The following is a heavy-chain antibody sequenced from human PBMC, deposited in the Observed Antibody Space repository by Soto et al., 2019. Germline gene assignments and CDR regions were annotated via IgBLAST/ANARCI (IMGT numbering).Heavy chain of an antibody. CDR1: GFTFSRFS. D-gene: IGHD3-22*01. V-gene: IGHV3-21*01. Sequence: RGSLRLSCAASGFTFSRFSMNWVRQAPGKGLEWVSSISSSSGHIYHADSVKGRFAISRDNAKNSLFLQMNSLGAEDTAVYYCARDRYYYDSSGSPKPFDIWGQGTKVTVSS. J-gene: IGHJ3*02. CDR3: ARDRYYYDSSGSPKPFDI. CDR2: ISSSSGHI.